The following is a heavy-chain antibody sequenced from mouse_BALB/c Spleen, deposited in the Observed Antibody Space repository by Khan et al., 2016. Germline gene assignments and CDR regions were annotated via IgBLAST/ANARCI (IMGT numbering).Heavy chain of an antibody. CDR3: ARENYRYYFDY. CDR2: INSNGGST. Sequence: EVELVESGGGLVQPGGSLKLSCAASGFTFSTYGMSWVRQTPDKRLELVATINSNGGSTYYPDSVKSRFTISRDNAKNTLYLQMSSLKSEDTAMYYCARENYRYYFDYWGQGTTLTVSS. D-gene: IGHD2-14*01. V-gene: IGHV5-6-3*01. J-gene: IGHJ2*01. CDR1: GFTFSTYG.